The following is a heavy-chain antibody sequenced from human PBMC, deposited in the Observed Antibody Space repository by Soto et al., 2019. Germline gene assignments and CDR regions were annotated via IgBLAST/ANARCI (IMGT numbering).Heavy chain of an antibody. CDR2: ISYDGSNE. J-gene: IGHJ6*02. CDR3: AKDRNSPSGSPRLYYYYGMDV. Sequence: QVQLVESGGGVVQPGRSLRLSCAASGFTFSSYGMHWVRQAPGKGLEWVAVISYDGSNEYYADSVKGRFTISRDNSKNTLYLQMNSLRAEDTAVYYCAKDRNSPSGSPRLYYYYGMDVWGQGTTVTVSS. V-gene: IGHV3-30*18. D-gene: IGHD1-26*01. CDR1: GFTFSSYG.